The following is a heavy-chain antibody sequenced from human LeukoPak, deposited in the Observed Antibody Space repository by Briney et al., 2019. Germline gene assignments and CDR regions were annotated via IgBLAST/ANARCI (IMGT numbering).Heavy chain of an antibody. CDR3: AKDIGIFGYYMDV. CDR1: GFTFDDYT. J-gene: IGHJ6*03. D-gene: IGHD3-3*01. V-gene: IGHV3-9*01. CDR2: ISWNSGSI. Sequence: GGSLRLSCAASGFTFDDYTMHWVRQAPGKGLEWVSGISWNSGSIGYADSVKGRFTISRDNAKNSLYLQMNSLRAEDTALYYCAKDIGIFGYYMDVWGKGTTVTVSS.